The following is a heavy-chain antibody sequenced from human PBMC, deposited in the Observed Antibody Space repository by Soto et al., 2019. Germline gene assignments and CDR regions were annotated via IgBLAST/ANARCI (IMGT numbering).Heavy chain of an antibody. CDR1: GFTFSSYA. J-gene: IGHJ1*01. D-gene: IGHD4-17*01. CDR3: AKGPPLTTVVTKYFQH. CDR2: ISGSGGST. V-gene: IGHV3-23*01. Sequence: QPGGSLRLSCAASGFTFSSYAMSWVRQAPGKGLEWVSAISGSGGSTYYADSVKGRFTISRDNSKNTLYLQMNSLRAEDTAVYYCAKGPPLTTVVTKYFQHWGQGTLVTVSS.